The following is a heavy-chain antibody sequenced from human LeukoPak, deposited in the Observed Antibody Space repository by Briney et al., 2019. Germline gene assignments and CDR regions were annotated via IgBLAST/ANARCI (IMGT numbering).Heavy chain of an antibody. CDR1: GYSISSGYY. CDR2: IYNTGST. Sequence: SGTLSLNCNVSGYSISSGYYWGWIRQPPGKGLQWIGSIYNTGSTYYNPSLKSRITISVDTSKNQFSLRVTSVTATDTAVYYCARVPPHYYGTGSPDWGQGTLVTVSA. J-gene: IGHJ4*02. V-gene: IGHV4-38-2*02. CDR3: ARVPPHYYGTGSPD. D-gene: IGHD3-10*01.